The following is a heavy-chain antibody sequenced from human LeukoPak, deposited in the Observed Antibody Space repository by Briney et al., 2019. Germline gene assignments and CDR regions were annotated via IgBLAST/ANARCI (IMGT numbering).Heavy chain of an antibody. CDR2: IKDDGSDK. V-gene: IGHV3-7*01. D-gene: IGHD3-16*01. CDR3: ADLGSRD. Sequence: GGSLRLSCAASGFTFSSAWMTWVRQAPGKGLEWVATIKDDGSDKYYTISRDNAKKSLWLQMNSLRVEDTAMYYCADLGSRDWGQGSLVTVSS. J-gene: IGHJ4*02. CDR1: GFTFSSAW.